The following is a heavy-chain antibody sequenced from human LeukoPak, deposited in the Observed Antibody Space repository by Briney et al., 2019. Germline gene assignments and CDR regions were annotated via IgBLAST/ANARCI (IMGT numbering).Heavy chain of an antibody. D-gene: IGHD3-3*01. J-gene: IGHJ4*02. CDR3: AREGVTYYDFWSGRGPFDY. CDR1: GGSISSYY. Sequence: PSETLSLTCTVSGGSISSYYWSWLRQPAGKGLEWIGRIYTSGSTNYNPSLRSRVTMSVDTSKNQFSLKLSSVTAADTAVYYCAREGVTYYDFWSGRGPFDYWGQGTLVTVSS. V-gene: IGHV4-4*07. CDR2: IYTSGST.